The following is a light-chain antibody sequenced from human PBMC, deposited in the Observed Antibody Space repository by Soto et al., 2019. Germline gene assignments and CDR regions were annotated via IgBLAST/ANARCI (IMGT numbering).Light chain of an antibody. CDR3: QQRSNWPGT. CDR1: QSVSSY. J-gene: IGKJ1*01. Sequence: EIVLTQSPATLSLSPGERATLSCRASQSVSSYLAWYQQKPGQAPRLLIYDASNRATGIPARFGGSGSGTDFTLTISSLAPEDFAVYYCQQRSNWPGTFGQGTKV. V-gene: IGKV3-11*01. CDR2: DAS.